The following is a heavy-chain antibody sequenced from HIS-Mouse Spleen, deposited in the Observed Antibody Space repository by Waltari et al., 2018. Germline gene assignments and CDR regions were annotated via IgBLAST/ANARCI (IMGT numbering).Heavy chain of an antibody. CDR1: GFPFRSYG. CDR2: ISYDGSNK. Sequence: QVQLVESGGGVVQPGRSLRLSWAASGFPFRSYGRQWGRQAPGKGLEWVAVISYDGSNKYYADSVKGRFTISRDNSKNTLYLQMNSLRAEDTAVYYCAKASSGWLDYWGQGTLVTVSS. CDR3: AKASSGWLDY. V-gene: IGHV3-30*18. D-gene: IGHD6-19*01. J-gene: IGHJ4*02.